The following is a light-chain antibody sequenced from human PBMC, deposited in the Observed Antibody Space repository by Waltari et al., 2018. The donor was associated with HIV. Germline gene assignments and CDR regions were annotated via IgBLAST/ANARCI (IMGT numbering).Light chain of an antibody. CDR1: VLSKQS. J-gene: IGLJ3*02. V-gene: IGLV3-25*03. Sequence: SYELTQPPSVSVSPGQTARITCSGTVLSKQSAYWYHQKPGQAPVLVIYKDTKRPSGIPERFSGTSSGKTVTLTISGVQAEDEGDDYCQSADTRNTYPPRVFGGGTRLTVL. CDR3: QSADTRNTYPPRV. CDR2: KDT.